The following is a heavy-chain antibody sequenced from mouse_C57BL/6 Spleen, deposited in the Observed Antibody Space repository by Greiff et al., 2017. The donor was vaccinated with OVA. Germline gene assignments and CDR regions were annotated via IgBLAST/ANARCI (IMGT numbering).Heavy chain of an antibody. CDR3: ARYSENYAMDY. D-gene: IGHD3-1*01. CDR1: GYTFTSYW. V-gene: IGHV1-55*01. J-gene: IGHJ4*01. CDR2: IYPGSGSN. Sequence: QVQLQQPGAELVKPGASVKMSCKASGYTFTSYWITWVKQRPGQGLEWIGDIYPGSGSNNYNEKFKSKATLTVDTSSSTAYMQLSSLTSEDSAVYYCARYSENYAMDYWGQGTSVTVSS.